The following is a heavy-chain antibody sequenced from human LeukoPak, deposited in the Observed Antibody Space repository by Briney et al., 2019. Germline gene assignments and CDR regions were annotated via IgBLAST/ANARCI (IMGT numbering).Heavy chain of an antibody. CDR2: LFRDGTT. CDR3: AEAPPYKKYFDY. J-gene: IGHJ4*02. D-gene: IGHD1-1*01. Sequence: GGSLRLSCAASGFTVSSNYMSWVRQAPGMGLEWVSVLFRDGTTYYADSVKGRFTISRDNSKNTLYLQMNSLRAEDTAVYYCAEAPPYKKYFDYWGQGTLVTVSS. V-gene: IGHV3-53*01. CDR1: GFTVSSNY.